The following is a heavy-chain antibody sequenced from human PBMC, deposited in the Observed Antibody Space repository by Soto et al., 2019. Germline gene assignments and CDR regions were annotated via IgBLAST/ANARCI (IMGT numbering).Heavy chain of an antibody. CDR2: ISPGDSDT. V-gene: IGHV5-51*01. D-gene: IGHD3-3*01. CDR1: GYSFTSYW. CDR3: ARGGYDFWSGYQAPLYNWFDP. Sequence: LGESLKISFKCSGYSFTSYWIGWVRQMPGKGLEWMGIISPGDSDTRYSPSFLGQVTISADKSISTAYLQWSSLKASDTAMYYCARGGYDFWSGYQAPLYNWFDPWGQGTLVTVSS. J-gene: IGHJ5*02.